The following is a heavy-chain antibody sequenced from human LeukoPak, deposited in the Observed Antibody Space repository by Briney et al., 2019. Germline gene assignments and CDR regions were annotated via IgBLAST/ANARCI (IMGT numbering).Heavy chain of an antibody. CDR2: IYTSGST. V-gene: IGHV4-61*02. CDR3: AMGMITFGGVIVIPEVY. D-gene: IGHD3-16*02. J-gene: IGHJ4*02. Sequence: SETLSLTCTVSGGSISSGSYYWSWIRQPAGKGLEWIGRIYTSGSTNYNPSLKSRVTISVDTSKNQFSLRLSSVTAADTAVYYCAMGMITFGGVIVIPEVYWGQGTLVTASS. CDR1: GGSISSGSYY.